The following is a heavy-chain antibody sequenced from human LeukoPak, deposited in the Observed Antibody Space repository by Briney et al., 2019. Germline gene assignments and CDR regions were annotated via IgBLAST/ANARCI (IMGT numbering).Heavy chain of an antibody. CDR2: KYYRHKWYN. J-gene: IGHJ5*01. CDR1: GDSVPSHSAP. D-gene: IGHD1-26*01. CDR3: GRDVGFWFDS. V-gene: IGHV6-1*01. Sequence: SQTLSLTCAISGDSVPSHSAPWDWIRQSPSRGLEWLGRKYYRHKWYNDYAVSVNSRITNKADKSKNQLSLPLNSVTPEDTAWYCGGRDVGFWFDSWGQGTLVTVSS.